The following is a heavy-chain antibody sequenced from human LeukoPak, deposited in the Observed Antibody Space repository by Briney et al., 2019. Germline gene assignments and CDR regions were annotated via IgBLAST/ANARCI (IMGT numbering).Heavy chain of an antibody. CDR3: AEDLSDYVRGNYGNLFDY. CDR2: ISYDGSNT. CDR1: GFTFSNYG. V-gene: IGHV3-30*18. D-gene: IGHD3-16*01. Sequence: GGSLRLSCAASGFTFSNYGMHWVRQAPGKGLEWVALISYDGSNTYYVDSVKGRFTISRDNSKNTLYLQMNSLRPEDTAVYYCAEDLSDYVRGNYGNLFDYWGQGTLVTVSS. J-gene: IGHJ4*02.